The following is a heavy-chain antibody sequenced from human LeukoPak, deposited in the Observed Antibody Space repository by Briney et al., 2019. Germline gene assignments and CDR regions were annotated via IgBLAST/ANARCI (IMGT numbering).Heavy chain of an antibody. J-gene: IGHJ4*02. CDR1: GFTFSDYY. CDR2: IRYDGSNK. Sequence: GGSLRLSCAASGFTFSDYYMSWSRQAPGKGLEWVAFIRYDGSNKYYAGSVKGRFTISRDNSKNTLYLLMNSLRAEDTAVYYCAKDPYGDQNFDYWGQGTLVTVSS. CDR3: AKDPYGDQNFDY. V-gene: IGHV3-30*02. D-gene: IGHD4-17*01.